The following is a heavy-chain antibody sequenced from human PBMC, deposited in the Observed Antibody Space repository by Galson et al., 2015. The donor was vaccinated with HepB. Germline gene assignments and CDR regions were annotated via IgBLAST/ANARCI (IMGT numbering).Heavy chain of an antibody. Sequence: SLRLSCAASGFDFSRYPMHWVRQAPGKGLEWVAVILHDGSDQYYADSVKGRFTISRDNSKNTLDLQMNSLGAEDTAVYYCAKGRTFYNFWSGPKIGILDAVDVWGQGTMVTVSS. V-gene: IGHV3-30*04. CDR2: ILHDGSDQ. CDR3: AKGRTFYNFWSGPKIGILDAVDV. J-gene: IGHJ3*01. CDR1: GFDFSRYP. D-gene: IGHD3-3*01.